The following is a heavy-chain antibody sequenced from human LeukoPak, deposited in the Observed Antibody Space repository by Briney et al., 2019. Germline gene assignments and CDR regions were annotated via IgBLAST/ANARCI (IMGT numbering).Heavy chain of an antibody. V-gene: IGHV4-34*01. CDR3: ARHGRRRNYYDSSGYYSQYFQH. D-gene: IGHD3-22*01. Sequence: SETLSLTCAVYGGSFSGYYWSWIRQPPGKGLEWIGEINHSGSTNYNPSLKSRVTISVDTSKNQFSLKLSSVTAADTAVYYCARHGRRRNYYDSSGYYSQYFQHWGQGTLVTVSS. CDR1: GGSFSGYY. J-gene: IGHJ1*01. CDR2: INHSGST.